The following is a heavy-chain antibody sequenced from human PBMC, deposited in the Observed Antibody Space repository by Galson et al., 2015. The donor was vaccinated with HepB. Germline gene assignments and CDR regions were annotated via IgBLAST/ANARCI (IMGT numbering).Heavy chain of an antibody. J-gene: IGHJ4*02. CDR3: ARLPVVVPAADY. CDR2: ISANNGNS. D-gene: IGHD2-2*01. CDR1: GYTFTLYD. Sequence: SVKVSCKASGYTFTLYDITWVRQAPGQGLEWMGRISANNGNSNYAQDFQGRVTMTTETSTSTAYMELRSLRSDDTAVYYCARLPVVVPAADYWGQGTLVTVSS. V-gene: IGHV1-18*01.